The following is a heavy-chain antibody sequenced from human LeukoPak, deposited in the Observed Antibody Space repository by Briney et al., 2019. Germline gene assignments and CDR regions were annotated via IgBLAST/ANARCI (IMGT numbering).Heavy chain of an antibody. CDR3: AKDPHYDSSGYNFDY. J-gene: IGHJ4*02. CDR2: IRYDGSNK. Sequence: GGSLRLSCAASGFTLSSYGMHWVRQAPGKGLEWVAFIRYDGSNKYYADSVKGRFTISRDNSKNTLYLQMNSLRAEDAAVYYCAKDPHYDSSGYNFDYWGQGTLVTVSS. D-gene: IGHD3-22*01. V-gene: IGHV3-30*02. CDR1: GFTLSSYG.